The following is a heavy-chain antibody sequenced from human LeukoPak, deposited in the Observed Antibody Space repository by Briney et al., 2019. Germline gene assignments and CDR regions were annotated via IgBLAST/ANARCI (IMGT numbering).Heavy chain of an antibody. CDR2: IYYSGST. CDR1: GGSISSYH. Sequence: SETLSLTCTVSGGSISSYHWSWIRQPPGKGLEWIGYIYYSGSTNYNPSLKSQVIISVDTSKNQFSLKLTSVTAADTAVYYCARDAPPSSFDIWGQGTMVTVSS. V-gene: IGHV4-59*01. CDR3: ARDAPPSSFDI. J-gene: IGHJ3*02.